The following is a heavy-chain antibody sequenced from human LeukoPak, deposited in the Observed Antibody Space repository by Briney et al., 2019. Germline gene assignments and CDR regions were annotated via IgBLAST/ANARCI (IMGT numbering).Heavy chain of an antibody. V-gene: IGHV5-51*01. CDR3: ARRGSDYGDYPNWFDP. J-gene: IGHJ5*02. Sequence: GESLKISCKGSGYSFTSYWIGWVRQMPGKGLEWMGIIYPGDSDTRYSPSFQGQVTISADKSTSTAYLQWSSLKASDTAMYYCARRGSDYGDYPNWFDPWGQGTLVTVSS. CDR2: IYPGDSDT. D-gene: IGHD4-17*01. CDR1: GYSFTSYW.